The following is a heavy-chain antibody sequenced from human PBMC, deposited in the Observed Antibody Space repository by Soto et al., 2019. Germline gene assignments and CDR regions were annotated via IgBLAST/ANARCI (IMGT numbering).Heavy chain of an antibody. V-gene: IGHV5-10-1*01. Sequence: GESLKISCKGSGYSFTSYWISWVRQMPGKGLEWMGRIDPSDSYTNYSPSFQGHVTISADKSISTAYLQWSGLRASYTAMYYCAIVDYYYGMDVWGQGTTVTVSS. D-gene: IGHD6-6*01. CDR2: IDPSDSYT. CDR1: GYSFTSYW. J-gene: IGHJ6*02. CDR3: AIVDYYYGMDV.